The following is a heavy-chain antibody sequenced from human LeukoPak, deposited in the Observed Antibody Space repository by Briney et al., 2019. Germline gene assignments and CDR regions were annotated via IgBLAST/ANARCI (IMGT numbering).Heavy chain of an antibody. CDR2: INPNSGGT. D-gene: IGHD1-20*01. Sequence: GASVKVSCKASGYTFTGYYMHWVRQAPGQGLEWMGWINPNSGGTNYAQKFQGRVTMTRDTSISTAYMELSRLRSDDTAVYYCARDFVGITGTTWAFDIWGQGTMVTVSS. J-gene: IGHJ3*02. V-gene: IGHV1-2*02. CDR1: GYTFTGYY. CDR3: ARDFVGITGTTWAFDI.